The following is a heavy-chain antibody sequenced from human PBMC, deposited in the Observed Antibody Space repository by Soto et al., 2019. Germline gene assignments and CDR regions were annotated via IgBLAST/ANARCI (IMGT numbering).Heavy chain of an antibody. Sequence: GALRLSCAASGFTFSSYAMTWVRQGPGKGLEWVSGISGSGGSTYYADSVKGRFTISRDNSKNTLYLQMNSLRAEDTAVYYCAKGAYGSGSYDYWGQGTLVTVSS. CDR1: GFTFSSYA. V-gene: IGHV3-23*01. CDR2: ISGSGGST. D-gene: IGHD3-10*01. CDR3: AKGAYGSGSYDY. J-gene: IGHJ4*02.